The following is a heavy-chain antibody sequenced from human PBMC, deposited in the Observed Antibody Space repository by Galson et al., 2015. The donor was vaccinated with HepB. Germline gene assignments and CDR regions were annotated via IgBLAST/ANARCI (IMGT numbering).Heavy chain of an antibody. CDR3: ARGPTKKILDY. CDR2: IYYSGST. CDR1: GGSISSGGYY. J-gene: IGHJ4*02. D-gene: IGHD5-24*01. Sequence: TLSLTCTVSGGSISSGGYYWSWIRQHPGKGLEWIGYIYYSGSTYYNPSLKSRVTISVGTSKNQFSLKLSSVTAADTAVYYCARGPTKKILDYWGQGTLVTVSS. V-gene: IGHV4-31*03.